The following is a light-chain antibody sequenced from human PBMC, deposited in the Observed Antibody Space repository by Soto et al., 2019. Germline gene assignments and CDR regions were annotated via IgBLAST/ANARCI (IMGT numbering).Light chain of an antibody. CDR1: ESVSSN. Sequence: EIVMSQSPATLSVPRGERATLSCRASESVSSNLAWYQQKAGQPPRLLLYRTFSRATGIPDRFSGSGSGTDFTLTISRLEPEDFAVYFCQQFSSSPLTFGGGTKVDIK. CDR3: QQFSSSPLT. J-gene: IGKJ4*01. CDR2: RTF. V-gene: IGKV3-20*01.